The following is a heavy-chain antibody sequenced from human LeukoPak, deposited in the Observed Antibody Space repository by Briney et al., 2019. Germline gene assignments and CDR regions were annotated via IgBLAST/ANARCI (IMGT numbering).Heavy chain of an antibody. D-gene: IGHD2-21*01. J-gene: IGHJ4*02. Sequence: ASVKVSCKASGYTFTSYAMHWVRQAPGQRLEWMGWMNPNSGNTGYAQKFQGRVTMTRNTSISTAYMELSSLRSEDTAVYYCARVMRPDRSIDYWGQGTLVTVSS. CDR3: ARVMRPDRSIDY. CDR2: MNPNSGNT. CDR1: GYTFTSYA. V-gene: IGHV1-8*02.